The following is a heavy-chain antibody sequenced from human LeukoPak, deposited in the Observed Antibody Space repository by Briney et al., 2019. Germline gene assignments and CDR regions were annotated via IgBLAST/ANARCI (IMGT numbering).Heavy chain of an antibody. V-gene: IGHV3-53*01. CDR1: GFTFSSNY. D-gene: IGHD5-12*01. CDR2: LYSGGDT. J-gene: IGHJ4*02. CDR3: ARGYGYDSCYFDY. Sequence: GGSLRLSRAASGFTFSSNYMSWVRQAPGKGLEWVSVLYSGGDTYYADSVKGRFTVSRDNSKNTLYLQMNSLRAEDTAVYYCARGYGYDSCYFDYWGQGTLVTVSS.